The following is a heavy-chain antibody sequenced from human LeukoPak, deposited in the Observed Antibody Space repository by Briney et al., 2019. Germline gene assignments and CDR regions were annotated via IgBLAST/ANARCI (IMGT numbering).Heavy chain of an antibody. D-gene: IGHD5-24*01. J-gene: IGHJ4*02. CDR3: ARGPDGYILDY. V-gene: IGHV4-59*01. CDR2: IYYSGST. Sequence: PSETLSLTCTVSGGSISSYYWSWIRHPPGKGLEWIGYIYYSGSTNYNPSLKSRVTISVDTSKNQFSLKLSSVTAADTAVYYCARGPDGYILDYWGQGTLVTVSS. CDR1: GGSISSYY.